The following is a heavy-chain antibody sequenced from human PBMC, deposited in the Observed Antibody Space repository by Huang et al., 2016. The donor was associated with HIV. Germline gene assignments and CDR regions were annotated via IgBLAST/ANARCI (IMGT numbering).Heavy chain of an antibody. D-gene: IGHD4-17*01. J-gene: IGHJ4*02. CDR2: ISYDGNNK. Sequence: QVKLAESGGGVVQSGRSLRLSWAASGFTFNKFGMHWVRQAPGRGLEGAAGISYDGNNKYYADSVKGRFTISRDNSKNTLYLQMSSLRAEDTAVYYCAKDGTDGDYIGSWGQGTLVIVSS. V-gene: IGHV3-30*18. CDR3: AKDGTDGDYIGS. CDR1: GFTFNKFG.